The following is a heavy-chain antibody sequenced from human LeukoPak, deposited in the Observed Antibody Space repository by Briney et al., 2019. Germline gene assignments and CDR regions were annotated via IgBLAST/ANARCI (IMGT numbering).Heavy chain of an antibody. CDR2: INPNSGAT. J-gene: IGHJ4*02. D-gene: IGHD1-26*01. CDR1: VYTFTGEY. V-gene: IGHV1-2*02. Sequence: ASVKVSCKASVYTFTGEYIYWVRQAPGQGLEWMGWINPNSGATKYAQKFQGRVTMTRDTSISTAYMDLSSLKSDDTALYYCASGYTLLRDWGQGTLVTVSS. CDR3: ASGYTLLRD.